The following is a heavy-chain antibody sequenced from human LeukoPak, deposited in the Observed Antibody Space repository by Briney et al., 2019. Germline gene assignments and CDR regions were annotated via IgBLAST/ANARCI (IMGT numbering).Heavy chain of an antibody. CDR1: GGSISSYY. J-gene: IGHJ6*02. CDR2: IYYSGST. V-gene: IGHV4-59*01. Sequence: SETLSLTCTVSGGSISSYYWSWIRQPPGKGLEWIGYIYYSGSTNYNPSLKSRATISVDTSKNQFSLKLSSVTAADTAVYYCARDLGSWNSYYYYGMDVWGQGTTVTVSS. CDR3: ARDLGSWNSYYYYGMDV. D-gene: IGHD1/OR15-1a*01.